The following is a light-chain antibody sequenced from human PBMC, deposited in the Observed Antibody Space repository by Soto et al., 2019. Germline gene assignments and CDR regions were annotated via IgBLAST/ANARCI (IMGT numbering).Light chain of an antibody. CDR2: GNS. V-gene: IGLV1-40*01. CDR1: SSNIGAGYD. CDR3: QSYDSSLSHVV. J-gene: IGLJ2*01. Sequence: QAVVTQPPSVSGAPGQRVTISCTGSSSNIGAGYDVHWYQQLPGTAPKLLIYGNSNRPSGVPDRFSCSKSGTSASLAITGLQAEDEADYYCQSYDSSLSHVVFGGGTKVTVL.